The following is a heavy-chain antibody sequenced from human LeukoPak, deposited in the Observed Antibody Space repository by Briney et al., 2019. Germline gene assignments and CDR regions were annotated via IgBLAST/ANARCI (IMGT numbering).Heavy chain of an antibody. Sequence: GGSLRLSCVASGFTFGKYWMSWVRQAPGKGLEWVANIKLDGSEKNYVDSVKGRFTISRDNAKNSLYLQMNSLRAEDTAVYYCAREAWTAAGLDYWGQGTLVTVSS. CDR1: GFTFGKYW. D-gene: IGHD6-13*01. CDR2: IKLDGSEK. J-gene: IGHJ4*02. V-gene: IGHV3-7*03. CDR3: AREAWTAAGLDY.